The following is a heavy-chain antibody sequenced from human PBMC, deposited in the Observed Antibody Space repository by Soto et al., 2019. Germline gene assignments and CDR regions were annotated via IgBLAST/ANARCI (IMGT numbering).Heavy chain of an antibody. CDR1: GYTFTIYD. CDR2: MNPNSGNT. J-gene: IGHJ5*02. CDR3: ARGIGYCSSTSCYEGETNWFDP. V-gene: IGHV1-8*01. Sequence: ASVKVSCKASGYTFTIYDINWVRQATGQGLEWMGWMNPNSGNTGYAQKFQGRVTMTRNTSISTAYMELSSLRSEDTAVYYCARGIGYCSSTSCYEGETNWFDPWGQGTLVTVSS. D-gene: IGHD2-2*01.